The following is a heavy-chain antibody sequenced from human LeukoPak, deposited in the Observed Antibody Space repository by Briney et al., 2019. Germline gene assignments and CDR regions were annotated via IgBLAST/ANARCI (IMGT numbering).Heavy chain of an antibody. D-gene: IGHD6-13*01. CDR1: GFTFYDYA. CDR2: ISWNSGGI. Sequence: PGGSLRLSCAASGFTFYDYAMHWVRQAPGKGLEWVSGISWNSGGIGYADSVKGRFTISRDNAKNSLYLQMNSLGAEDTALYYCAKDVGSRYSSSWYNYWGQGILVTVSS. CDR3: AKDVGSRYSSSWYNY. V-gene: IGHV3-9*01. J-gene: IGHJ4*02.